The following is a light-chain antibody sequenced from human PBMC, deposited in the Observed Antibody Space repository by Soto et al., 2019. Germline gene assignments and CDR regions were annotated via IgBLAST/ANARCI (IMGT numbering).Light chain of an antibody. J-gene: IGKJ1*01. CDR2: GAS. CDR3: PRYNNWTRT. Sequence: EIVMTQSPATLSVSPGERATLSCRARQSVSSNLAWYQQKPGQPPRLLIYGASTRATGIPARFSGSGSGTEFTLPIGSMQSEDVAVYYCPRYNNWTRTFGQGTKVEIK. V-gene: IGKV3-15*01. CDR1: QSVSSN.